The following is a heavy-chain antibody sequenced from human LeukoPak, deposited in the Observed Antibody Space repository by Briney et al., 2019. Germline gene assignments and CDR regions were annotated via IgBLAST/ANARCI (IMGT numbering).Heavy chain of an antibody. CDR1: GGTFSSYA. J-gene: IGHJ4*02. CDR3: ARSGAAVAGTAPFDY. CDR2: IIPIFGTA. Sequence: WASVKVSCKAAGGTFSSYAISWVRQAPGQGLEWMGGIIPIFGTANYAQKFQGRVTITTDESTSTAYMELSSLRSEDTAVYYCARSGAAVAGTAPFDYWGQGTLVTVSS. D-gene: IGHD6-19*01. V-gene: IGHV1-69*05.